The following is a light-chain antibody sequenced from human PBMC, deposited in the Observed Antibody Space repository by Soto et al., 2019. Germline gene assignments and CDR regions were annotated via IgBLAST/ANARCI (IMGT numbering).Light chain of an antibody. V-gene: IGKV1-5*01. J-gene: IGKJ1*01. CDR1: RSISDW. CDR2: DAS. Sequence: DIQMTQSPSSQSPSVGDRVTITCRASRSISDWLAWYQQKPGKAPELLIFDASNLKSGVSSRFSGSGSGTEFTLTISRLQPDDVATYYCLQYSSHSWTFGQGTKVEIK. CDR3: LQYSSHSWT.